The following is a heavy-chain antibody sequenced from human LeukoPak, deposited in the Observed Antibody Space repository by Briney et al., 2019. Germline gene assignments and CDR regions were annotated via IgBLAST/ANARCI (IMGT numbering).Heavy chain of an antibody. D-gene: IGHD3-22*01. J-gene: IGHJ4*02. Sequence: ASVKVSCKASGYTFTGYYMHWVRQAPGQGLEWMGWINPNSGGTNYAQKFQGRVTMTRDTSISTAYMELSRLRSDDTAVYYYARERNYYDSSGYYLWGQGTLVTVSS. CDR2: INPNSGGT. CDR3: ARERNYYDSSGYYL. V-gene: IGHV1-2*02. CDR1: GYTFTGYY.